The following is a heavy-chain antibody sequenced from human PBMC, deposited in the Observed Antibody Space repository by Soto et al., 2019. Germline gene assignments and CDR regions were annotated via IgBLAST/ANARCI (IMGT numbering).Heavy chain of an antibody. CDR1: GGSFSGYY. D-gene: IGHD3-10*01. J-gene: IGHJ4*02. CDR3: ARGRSDSKYYYGSGRYKVMVY. CDR2: INHSGST. V-gene: IGHV4-34*01. Sequence: PSENLSLTCAVYGGSFSGYYWSWIRQPPGKGLEWIGEINHSGSTNYNPSLKSRVTISVDTSKNQFSLKLSSVTAADTAVYYCARGRSDSKYYYGSGRYKVMVYWGQATLLTVAS.